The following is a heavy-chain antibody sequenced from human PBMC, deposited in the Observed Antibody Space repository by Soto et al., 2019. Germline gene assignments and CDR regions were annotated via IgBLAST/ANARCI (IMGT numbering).Heavy chain of an antibody. CDR1: GFTFSSYA. CDR2: ISGSGGST. D-gene: IGHD6-19*01. CDR3: AKGGRLVQKYYYYYGMDV. J-gene: IGHJ6*02. Sequence: GGSLRLSCAASGFTFSSYAMSWVRQAPGKGLEWVSAISGSGGSTYYADSVKGRFTISRDNSKNTLYLQMNSLRAEDTAVYYCAKGGRLVQKYYYYYGMDVWGQGTTVTVSS. V-gene: IGHV3-23*01.